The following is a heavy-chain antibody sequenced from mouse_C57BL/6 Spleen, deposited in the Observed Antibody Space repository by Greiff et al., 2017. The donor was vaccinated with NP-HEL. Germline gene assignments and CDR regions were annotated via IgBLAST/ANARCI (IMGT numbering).Heavy chain of an antibody. CDR2: IDPSDSYT. V-gene: IGHV1-69*01. CDR3: ARGADEAY. J-gene: IGHJ3*01. CDR1: GYTFTSYW. Sequence: VQLQQPGAELVMPGASVKLSCKASGYTFTSYWMHWVKQRPGQGLEWIGEIDPSDSYTNYNQKFKGKSTLTVDKSSSTAYMQLSSLTSEDSAVYYCARGADEAYWGQGTLVTVSA.